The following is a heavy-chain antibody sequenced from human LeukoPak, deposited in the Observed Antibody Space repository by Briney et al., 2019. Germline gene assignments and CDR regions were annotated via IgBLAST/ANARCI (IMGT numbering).Heavy chain of an antibody. J-gene: IGHJ6*03. Sequence: PGGSLRLSCAASGFTFSSYSMNWVRQAPGKGLEWVSYISSSSSTIYYADSVKGRFTISRDNAKNSLYLQMNSLRAEDTALYYCAKGSSSTYYYYYMDVWGKGTTVTISS. V-gene: IGHV3-48*04. CDR3: AKGSSSTYYYYYMDV. CDR2: ISSSSSTI. D-gene: IGHD2-15*01. CDR1: GFTFSSYS.